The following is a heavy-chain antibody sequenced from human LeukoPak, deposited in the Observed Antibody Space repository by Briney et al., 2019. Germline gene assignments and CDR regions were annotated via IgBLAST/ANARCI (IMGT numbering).Heavy chain of an antibody. D-gene: IGHD6-6*01. CDR2: IRHDETNQ. CDR1: GFTLRSFA. Sequence: GGSLRLSCVVSGFTLRSFAIHWVRQAPGKGLEWVALIRHDETNQYYADSVQGRFTISRDTSRNNVYLQMNNLRVEDTAVYYCAKEYTPSSPLGEFASWGQGTLVTVSS. CDR3: AKEYTPSSPLGEFAS. V-gene: IGHV3-30*02. J-gene: IGHJ1*01.